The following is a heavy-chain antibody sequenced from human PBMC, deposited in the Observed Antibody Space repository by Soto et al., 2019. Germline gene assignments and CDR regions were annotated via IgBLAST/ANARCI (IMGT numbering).Heavy chain of an antibody. Sequence: ASVKVSCKASGYTFTGYYMHWVRQAPGQGLEWMGWINPNSGGTNYAQKFQGWVTMTRDTSISTAYMELSRLRSDDTAVYYCARQGSNYFNFSYYYYGMDVWGQGTTVTVSS. CDR1: GYTFTGYY. J-gene: IGHJ6*02. D-gene: IGHD4-4*01. CDR3: ARQGSNYFNFSYYYYGMDV. CDR2: INPNSGGT. V-gene: IGHV1-2*04.